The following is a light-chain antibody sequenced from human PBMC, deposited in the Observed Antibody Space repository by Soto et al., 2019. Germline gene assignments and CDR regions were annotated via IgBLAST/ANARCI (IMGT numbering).Light chain of an antibody. V-gene: IGLV2-8*01. CDR3: SSYGGSNNFV. CDR2: EVT. CDR1: SSDVGGYNF. J-gene: IGLJ1*01. Sequence: QSVLTQPPSASVSPGQSVTISCTGTSSDVGGYNFVSWYQHFPGKAPKLIIYEVTKRPSGVPDRFSGSKSGNTASLTVSGLQTDDEADYYCSSYGGSNNFVFGTGTKVTVL.